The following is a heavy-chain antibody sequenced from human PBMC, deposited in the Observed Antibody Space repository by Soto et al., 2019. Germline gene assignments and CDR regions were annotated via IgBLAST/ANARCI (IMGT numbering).Heavy chain of an antibody. V-gene: IGHV4-61*08. CDR3: ARKSSIYSTWPLLDY. D-gene: IGHD6-13*01. CDR2: IYYSGST. CDR1: GGSISSGGYY. J-gene: IGHJ4*02. Sequence: PSETLSLTCTVSGGSISSGGYYWSWIRQHPGKGLEWIGYIYYSGSTYYNPSLKGRVTISVDTSKNQFSLKLSSVTAADTAVYYCARKSSIYSTWPLLDYWGRGTLVTVSS.